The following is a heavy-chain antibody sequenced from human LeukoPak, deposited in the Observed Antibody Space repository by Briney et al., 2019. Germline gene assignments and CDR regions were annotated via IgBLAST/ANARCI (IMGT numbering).Heavy chain of an antibody. J-gene: IGHJ4*02. CDR3: AKDAQRGFDYSNSLEH. V-gene: IGHV3-23*01. CDR2: ISGSGDST. D-gene: IGHD4-11*01. CDR1: GFTFSTYA. Sequence: GGSLRLSCAASGFTFSTYAMSWVRQAPGKGLEWVSGISGSGDSTHYTDSVKGRFTISRDNFKKTVSLQMNSLRAEDTAVYYCAKDAQRGFDYSNSLEHWGQGSLVTVSS.